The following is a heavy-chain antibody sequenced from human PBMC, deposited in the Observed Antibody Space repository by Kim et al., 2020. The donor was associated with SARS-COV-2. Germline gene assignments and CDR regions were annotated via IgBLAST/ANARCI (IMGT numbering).Heavy chain of an antibody. J-gene: IGHJ6*02. V-gene: IGHV5-51*01. CDR2: IYPGDSDT. CDR3: AGNYYYDSSGYSRDYYYYGMDV. CDR1: GYSFTSYW. Sequence: GESLKISCKGSGYSFTSYWIGWVRQMPGKGLEWMGIIYPGDSDTRYSPSFQGQVTISADKSISTAYLQWSSLKASDTAMYYCAGNYYYDSSGYSRDYYYYGMDVWGQGTTVTVSS. D-gene: IGHD3-22*01.